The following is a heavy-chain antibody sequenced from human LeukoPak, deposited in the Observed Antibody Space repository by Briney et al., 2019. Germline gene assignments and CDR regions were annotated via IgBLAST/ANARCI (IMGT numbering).Heavy chain of an antibody. D-gene: IGHD3-3*01. CDR2: IYYSGST. V-gene: IGHV4-59*01. CDR1: GGSISSYY. J-gene: IGHJ4*02. Sequence: SETLSLTCTVSGGSISSYYWSWIRQPPGKGLEWIGYIYYSGSTNYNPSLKSRVTISVDTSKNQFSLKLSSVTAADTAVYYCARGGNYDFWSGYYPFDYWGQGTLVTVSS. CDR3: ARGGNYDFWSGYYPFDY.